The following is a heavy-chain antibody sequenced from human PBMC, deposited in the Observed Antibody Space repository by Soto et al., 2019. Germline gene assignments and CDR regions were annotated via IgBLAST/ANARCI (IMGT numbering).Heavy chain of an antibody. CDR1: GFTFSSFG. Sequence: GGSLRLSCAASGFTFSSFGMHWVRQAPDKGLEWVALISYDGSNTDYADSVKGRFTISRDNSKNTLYLQMNSLRAEDTAVYYCAKDALVATSPRRYFYYGMDVWGQGTTVTSP. CDR3: AKDALVATSPRRYFYYGMDV. J-gene: IGHJ6*02. V-gene: IGHV3-30*18. CDR2: ISYDGSNT. D-gene: IGHD5-12*01.